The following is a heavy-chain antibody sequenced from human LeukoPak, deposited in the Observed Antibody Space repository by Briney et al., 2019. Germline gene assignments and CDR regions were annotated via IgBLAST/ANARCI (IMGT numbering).Heavy chain of an antibody. CDR2: IYYSGST. CDR3: ARVVIRGDYSFDY. Sequence: SETLSLTCTVSGGSISSSSYYWVWIRQPPGKGLEWSGSIYYSGSTYYNPSLKSRVTISVDTSKNQFSLKLSSVTAADTAVYYCARVVIRGDYSFDYWGQGTLVTVSS. D-gene: IGHD4-11*01. CDR1: GGSISSSSYY. V-gene: IGHV4-39*07. J-gene: IGHJ4*02.